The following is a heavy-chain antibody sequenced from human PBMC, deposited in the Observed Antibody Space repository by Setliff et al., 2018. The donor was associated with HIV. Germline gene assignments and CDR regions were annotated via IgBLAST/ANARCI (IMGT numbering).Heavy chain of an antibody. CDR3: ARDVGSHYDSREYYFDY. D-gene: IGHD3-22*01. V-gene: IGHV1-46*01. CDR1: GYTFTNYF. Sequence: ASVKVSCKASGYTFTNYFIHWVRQAPGQGLEWMEIVNPSDGSTSNSQKFQGRVTITRDTSASTAYMELSSLRSEDTAVYYCARDVGSHYDSREYYFDYWGQGTLVTVSS. J-gene: IGHJ4*02. CDR2: VNPSDGST.